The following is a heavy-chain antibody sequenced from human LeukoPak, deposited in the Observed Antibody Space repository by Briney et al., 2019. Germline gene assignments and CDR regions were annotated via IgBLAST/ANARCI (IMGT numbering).Heavy chain of an antibody. CDR3: ARAPRQLWSYFDY. CDR2: ISSSSNYI. D-gene: IGHD5-18*01. Sequence: GGSLRLSCAASGFTFSSYSMTWVRQAPGKGLEWVSYISSSSNYIYYADSVKGRFTFSRDNAKKSLYLQMNSLRAEDTAVYYCARAPRQLWSYFDYWGQGTLVTVSS. J-gene: IGHJ4*02. CDR1: GFTFSSYS. V-gene: IGHV3-21*01.